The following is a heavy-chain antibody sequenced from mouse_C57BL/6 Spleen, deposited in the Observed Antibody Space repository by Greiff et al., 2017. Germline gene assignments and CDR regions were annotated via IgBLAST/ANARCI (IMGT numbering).Heavy chain of an antibody. CDR3: ARDDGYYSWFAY. D-gene: IGHD2-3*01. J-gene: IGHJ3*01. V-gene: IGHV5-9*01. CDR1: GFTFSSYT. Sequence: EVQRVESGGGLVKPGGSLKLSCAASGFTFSSYTMSWVRQTPEKRLEWVATISGGGGNTYYPDSVKGRFTISRDNAKNTLYLQMSSLRSEDAALYYCARDDGYYSWFAYWGQGTLVTVSA. CDR2: ISGGGGNT.